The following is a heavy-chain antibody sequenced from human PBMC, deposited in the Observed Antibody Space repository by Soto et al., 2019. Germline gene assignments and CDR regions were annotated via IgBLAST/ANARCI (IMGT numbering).Heavy chain of an antibody. V-gene: IGHV3-48*01. CDR2: ISSSSSTI. CDR1: GFTFSSYS. J-gene: IGHJ4*02. CDR3: ARDGPQHLIAAAEVYFDY. D-gene: IGHD6-13*01. Sequence: GGSLRLSCAASGFTFSSYSMNWVRQAPGKGLEWVSYISSSSSTIYYADSVKGRFTISRDNAKNSLYLQMNSLRAEDTAVYYCARDGPQHLIAAAEVYFDYWGQGTLVTVSS.